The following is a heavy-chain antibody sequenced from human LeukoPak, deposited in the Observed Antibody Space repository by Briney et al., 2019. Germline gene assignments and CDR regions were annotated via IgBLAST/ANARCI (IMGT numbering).Heavy chain of an antibody. V-gene: IGHV3-21*01. CDR1: GFTFSSYS. D-gene: IGHD3-10*01. CDR2: ISSSSSYI. J-gene: IGHJ5*02. CDR3: ARAGMVRENNWFDP. Sequence: GGSLRLSCAASGFTFSSYSMNWVRQAPGKGLEWVSSISSSSSYIYYADSVKGRFTISRDNAKNSLYLQMNSLRAEDTAVYYCARAGMVRENNWFDPWGQGTLVTVSS.